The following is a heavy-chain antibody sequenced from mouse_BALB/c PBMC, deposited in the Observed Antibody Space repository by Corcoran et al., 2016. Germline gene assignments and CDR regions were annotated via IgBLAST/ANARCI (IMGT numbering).Heavy chain of an antibody. V-gene: IGHV14-3*02. D-gene: IGHD3-1*01. J-gene: IGHJ3*01. CDR2: IDPANGNT. CDR3: ANSEEGSGYVPY. CDR1: GCNIIDTY. Sequence: EVQMQQSGAVLVKTGAPGKLTCTATGCNIIDTYMHCVKHRPEQGVEWIGRIDPANGNTKYDPKFQGKATITAVTSANTAHLQLSSLTSEDTAVYYCANSEEGSGYVPYWGQGTLVTVS.